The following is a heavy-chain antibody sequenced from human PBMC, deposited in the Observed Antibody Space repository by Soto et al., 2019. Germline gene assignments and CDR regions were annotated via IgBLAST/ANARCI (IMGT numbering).Heavy chain of an antibody. CDR2: IHHSGST. CDR3: ARDIMGTNYYYYGMDV. J-gene: IGHJ6*02. CDR1: GGSISSGGYS. V-gene: IGHV4-30-2*01. D-gene: IGHD2-8*01. Sequence: SETLSLTCAVSGGSISSGGYSWSWIRQPPGKGLEWIGYIHHSGSTYYNPSLKSRVTISVDRSKNQFSLKLSSVTAADTAVYYCARDIMGTNYYYYGMDVWGQGTTVTVSS.